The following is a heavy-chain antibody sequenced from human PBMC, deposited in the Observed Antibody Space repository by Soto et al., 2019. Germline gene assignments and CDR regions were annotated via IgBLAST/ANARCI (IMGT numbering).Heavy chain of an antibody. J-gene: IGHJ4*02. CDR3: ASRLGATSFDD. Sequence: PSETLSLTCAISGGSISNTNWWSWVRQPPGKGLEWIGEIYHSGSTNYNPSLKSRLTISVDKSRDQFSLRLSSVTAADTAVYYCASRLGATSFDDWGQGLLVTVSS. CDR1: GGSISNTNW. V-gene: IGHV4-4*02. CDR2: IYHSGST. D-gene: IGHD1-26*01.